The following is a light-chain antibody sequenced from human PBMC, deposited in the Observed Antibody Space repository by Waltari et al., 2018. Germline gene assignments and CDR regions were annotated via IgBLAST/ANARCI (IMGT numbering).Light chain of an antibody. CDR2: QVN. J-gene: IGLJ1*01. V-gene: IGLV2-23*02. Sequence: QSALTQPSSVSASPGQSITVSCSRSISDIGLFKVVSWFQQYPGKPPRLLIYQVNKGPPGISDRISATRCGNGASLTISGLQAGAEADYYCCSFTSSSTYVFGSGTTVTVL. CDR1: ISDIGLFKV. CDR3: CSFTSSSTYV.